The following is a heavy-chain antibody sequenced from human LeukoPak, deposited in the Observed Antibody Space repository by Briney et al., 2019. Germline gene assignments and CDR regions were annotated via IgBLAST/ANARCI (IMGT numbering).Heavy chain of an antibody. CDR2: ISAYNGNT. D-gene: IGHD6-13*01. CDR3: ARDQRNSSSWYGDY. J-gene: IGHJ4*02. Sequence: ASVKVSCKASGYTFTSYGISWVRQAPGQGLEWMGWISAYNGNTNYAQKLQGRVTLTTDTSTSTAYMELRSLRSDDTAVYYCARDQRNSSSWYGDYWGQGTLVTVSS. CDR1: GYTFTSYG. V-gene: IGHV1-18*01.